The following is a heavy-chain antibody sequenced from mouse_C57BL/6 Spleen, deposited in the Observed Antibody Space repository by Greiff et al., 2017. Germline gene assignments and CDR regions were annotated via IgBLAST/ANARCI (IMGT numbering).Heavy chain of an antibody. CDR1: GYTFTDYE. V-gene: IGHV1-15*01. Sequence: QVQLQQSGAELVRPGASVTLSCKASGYTFTDYEMHWVKQTPVHGLEWIGAIDPETGGTAYNQKFKGKAILTADKSSSTASMELRSLTSEDSAVYYCTNYDGSSPWAYWGQGTLVTVSA. CDR2: IDPETGGT. D-gene: IGHD1-1*01. CDR3: TNYDGSSPWAY. J-gene: IGHJ3*01.